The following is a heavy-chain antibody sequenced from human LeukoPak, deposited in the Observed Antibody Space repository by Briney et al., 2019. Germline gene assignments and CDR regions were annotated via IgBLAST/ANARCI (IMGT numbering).Heavy chain of an antibody. CDR1: GFTFSSYS. Sequence: GGSLRLSCVASGFTFSSYSMSWVRQAPGKGLEWVANIKQDGSEKYYVDSVKGRFTISRDNAKNSLYLQMNSLRVEDTAVYYCARERSSVWPDAFDIWGQGTRVTVSS. CDR3: ARERSSVWPDAFDI. V-gene: IGHV3-7*01. CDR2: IKQDGSEK. J-gene: IGHJ3*02. D-gene: IGHD6-19*01.